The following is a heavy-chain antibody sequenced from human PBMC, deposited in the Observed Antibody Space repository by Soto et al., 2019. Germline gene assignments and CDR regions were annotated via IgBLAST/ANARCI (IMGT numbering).Heavy chain of an antibody. J-gene: IGHJ6*02. CDR3: ASGIAAAGPYYYYYYGMDV. D-gene: IGHD6-13*01. CDR1: GGSISSSSYY. CDR2: IYYSGST. Sequence: LSETLSLTCTVSGGSISSSSYYWGWIRQPPGKGLEWIGSIYYSGSTYYNPSLKSRVTISVDTSKYQFSLKLSSVTAADTAVYYCASGIAAAGPYYYYYYGMDVWGQGTTVTVSS. V-gene: IGHV4-39*01.